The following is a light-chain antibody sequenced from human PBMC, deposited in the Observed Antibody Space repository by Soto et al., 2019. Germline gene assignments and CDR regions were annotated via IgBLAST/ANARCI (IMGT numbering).Light chain of an antibody. CDR3: QQYGSSPVT. CDR2: GAS. CDR1: QSVSSSY. J-gene: IGKJ1*01. V-gene: IGKV3-20*01. Sequence: EIVLTQSPGTLSLSPGERATLSCRASQSVSSSYLAWYQQKPGQAPRLLIYGASNRATGIPDRFSGSGSGKDFTLTIIRLEPEDFAVYYCQQYGSSPVTFGQGTKVDIK.